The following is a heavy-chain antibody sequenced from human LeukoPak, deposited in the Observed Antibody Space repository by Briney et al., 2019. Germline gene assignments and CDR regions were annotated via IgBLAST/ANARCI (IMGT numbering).Heavy chain of an antibody. J-gene: IGHJ5*02. Sequence: GVSLRLSCAASGFTFRNYEMNWVRQAPGKGLEGRSYISDSSATIFYADSVKGRFTISRDNAKNSLYLQMNSLRAEDTAVYSCARGADGVSSNSRGWFDPWGQGTLVTVSS. V-gene: IGHV3-48*03. CDR1: GFTFRNYE. CDR2: ISDSSATI. D-gene: IGHD2-15*01. CDR3: ARGADGVSSNSRGWFDP.